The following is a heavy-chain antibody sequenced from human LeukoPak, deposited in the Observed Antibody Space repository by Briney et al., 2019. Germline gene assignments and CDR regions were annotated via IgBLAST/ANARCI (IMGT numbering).Heavy chain of an antibody. CDR2: IYYSGST. D-gene: IGHD2-15*01. CDR1: GGSISSSSYY. CDR3: ARHPFATPFDY. J-gene: IGHJ4*02. Sequence: PSETLSLTCTVSGGSISSSSYYWGWIRQPPGKGLEWIGSIYYSGSTYYNPSLKSRVTISVDTSKNQFSLKLSSVTAADTAVYFCARHPFATPFDYWGPGTLVTVSS. V-gene: IGHV4-39*01.